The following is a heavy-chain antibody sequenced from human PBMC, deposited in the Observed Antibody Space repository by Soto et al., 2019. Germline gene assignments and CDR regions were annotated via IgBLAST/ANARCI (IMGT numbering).Heavy chain of an antibody. CDR1: GFTFSSYA. CDR2: TSYDGSNK. J-gene: IGHJ3*02. Sequence: GGSLRLSCAASGFTFSSYAMHWVRQAPGKGLEWVAVTSYDGSNKYYADSVKGRFTISRDNSKNTLYLQMNSLRAEDTAVYYCASREMATIPWDAFDIWGQGTMVTVSS. D-gene: IGHD5-12*01. CDR3: ASREMATIPWDAFDI. V-gene: IGHV3-30-3*01.